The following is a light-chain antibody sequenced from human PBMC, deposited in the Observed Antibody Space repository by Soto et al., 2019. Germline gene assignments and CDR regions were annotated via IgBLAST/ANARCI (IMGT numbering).Light chain of an antibody. Sequence: QSALTQPASVSGSPGQSITISCTGTSSDVGAYDFVSWYQHSPGKAPKLVTFDVTYRPPGISDRFSGSKSANTASLTISGLQAEDEAFYYCSSYTTRSTLVFGGGTKLTVL. CDR1: SSDVGAYDF. V-gene: IGLV2-14*01. CDR2: DVT. J-gene: IGLJ2*01. CDR3: SSYTTRSTLV.